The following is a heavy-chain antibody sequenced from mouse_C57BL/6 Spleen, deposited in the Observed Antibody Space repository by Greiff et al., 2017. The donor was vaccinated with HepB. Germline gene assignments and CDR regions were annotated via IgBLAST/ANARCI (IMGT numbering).Heavy chain of an antibody. J-gene: IGHJ2*01. CDR3: ARVPQLGYYFDY. CDR1: GFTFSDYY. Sequence: EVKLVESEGGLVQPGSSMKLSCTASGFTFSDYYMAWVRQVPEKGLEWVANINYDGSSTYYLDSLKSRFIISRDNAKNILYLQMSSLKSEDTATYYCARVPQLGYYFDYWGQGTTLTVS. CDR2: INYDGSST. D-gene: IGHD4-1*02. V-gene: IGHV5-16*01.